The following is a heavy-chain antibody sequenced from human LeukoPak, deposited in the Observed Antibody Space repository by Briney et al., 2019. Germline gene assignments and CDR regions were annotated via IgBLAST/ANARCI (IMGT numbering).Heavy chain of an antibody. J-gene: IGHJ4*02. D-gene: IGHD5-18*01. V-gene: IGHV3-9*01. CDR2: ISWNSGSI. CDR1: GFTFSSYS. Sequence: GGSLRLSCAASGFTFSSYSMNWVRQAPGKGLEWVSGISWNSGSIGYADSVKGRFTISRDSAKNSLYLQMNSLRAEDTALYYCAKGDSYGPKSRFDYWGQGTLVTVSS. CDR3: AKGDSYGPKSRFDY.